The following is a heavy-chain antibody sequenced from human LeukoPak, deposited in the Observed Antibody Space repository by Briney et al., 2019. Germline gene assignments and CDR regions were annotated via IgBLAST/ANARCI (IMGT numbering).Heavy chain of an antibody. CDR2: INAGSGST. D-gene: IGHD1-1*01. J-gene: IGHJ4*02. Sequence: ASVKVSCKASGYTFTSYAMHWVRQAPGQRLEWMGWINAGSGSTKYSQKFQGRVTITRDTSASTAYMELSSLRSEDTAVYYCARDSSFLLERRSTFDYWGQGTLVTVSS. V-gene: IGHV1-3*01. CDR3: ARDSSFLLERRSTFDY. CDR1: GYTFTSYA.